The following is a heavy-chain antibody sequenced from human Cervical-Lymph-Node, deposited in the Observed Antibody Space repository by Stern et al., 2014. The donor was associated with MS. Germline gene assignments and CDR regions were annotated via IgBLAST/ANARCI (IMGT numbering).Heavy chain of an antibody. Sequence: QVQLLQPGAEVKKPGASVKVSCTASGYTFTDYAISWVRQAPGQGLEWMAWISAYNGDTNFAQEVQGRVSLTTDTATSTAYMELRSLRSDDTAVYYCAVLSVDADFDYWGQGTLVTVSS. CDR2: ISAYNGDT. J-gene: IGHJ4*02. CDR3: AVLSVDADFDY. D-gene: IGHD5-18*01. V-gene: IGHV1-18*01. CDR1: GYTFTDYA.